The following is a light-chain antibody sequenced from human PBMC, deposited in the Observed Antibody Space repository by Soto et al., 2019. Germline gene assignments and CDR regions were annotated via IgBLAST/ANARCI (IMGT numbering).Light chain of an antibody. CDR3: QQYSSYPMT. CDR2: AAS. Sequence: DLQMTQSPSSLSASVGDRVTITCRASQDINNFLAWFQQKPGKAPKSLIYAASNLQSGVPSKFSGSGSGTDFTLTISSLQPEDSATYYCQQYSSYPMTFGQGTRLEIK. J-gene: IGKJ5*01. V-gene: IGKV1-16*02. CDR1: QDINNF.